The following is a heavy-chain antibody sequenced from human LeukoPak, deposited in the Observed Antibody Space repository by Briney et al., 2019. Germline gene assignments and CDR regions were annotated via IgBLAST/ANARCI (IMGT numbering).Heavy chain of an antibody. CDR1: GYTFTSYG. CDR2: ISAYNGNT. CDR3: ARGYCSSTSCYTDP. V-gene: IGHV1-18*01. D-gene: IGHD2-2*02. J-gene: IGHJ5*02. Sequence: ASVTVSCKASGYTFTSYGISWVRQAPGQGLEWMGWISAYNGNTNYAQKLQGRVTMTTDTSTSTAYMELRSLRSDDTAVYYCARGYCSSTSCYTDPWGQGTLVTVSS.